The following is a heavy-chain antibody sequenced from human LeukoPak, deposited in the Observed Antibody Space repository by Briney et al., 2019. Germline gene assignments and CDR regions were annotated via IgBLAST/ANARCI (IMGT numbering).Heavy chain of an antibody. CDR3: ARGVYSSGWYPDYFDY. D-gene: IGHD6-19*01. J-gene: IGHJ4*02. V-gene: IGHV3-7*01. CDR1: GFTFSNYW. Sequence: GGSLRLSCAASGFTFSNYWMSWVRKAPGKGLEWVANIKQDGSDKYYVDSVKGRFTISRDNAKNSLYLQMNSLRAEDTAVYYCARGVYSSGWYPDYFDYWGQGTLVTVSS. CDR2: IKQDGSDK.